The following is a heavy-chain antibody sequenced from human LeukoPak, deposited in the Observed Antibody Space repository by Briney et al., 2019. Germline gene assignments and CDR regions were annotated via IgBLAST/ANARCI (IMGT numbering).Heavy chain of an antibody. D-gene: IGHD3-3*01. J-gene: IGHJ4*02. V-gene: IGHV4-39*01. CDR3: ARLQFLSGGYYAFDS. Sequence: SETLSLTCTVSGGSISSSSYYWGWIRQPPGKGLEWIGSIYYSGYTYYNPSLESRVTISVDTSKNQFSLRLSSVTAADTAVYYCARLQFLSGGYYAFDSWGQGSQVSVSS. CDR1: GGSISSSSYY. CDR2: IYYSGYT.